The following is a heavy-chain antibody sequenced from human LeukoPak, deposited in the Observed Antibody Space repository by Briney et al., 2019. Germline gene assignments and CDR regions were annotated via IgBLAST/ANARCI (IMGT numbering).Heavy chain of an antibody. D-gene: IGHD2-2*01. V-gene: IGHV3-21*01. J-gene: IGHJ1*01. CDR3: AREEYCSSTSCYLGGSEYFQH. Sequence: GGSLRLSCAASGFTFSSYSMNWVRQAPGKGLEWVSSISSSSSYIYYADSVKGRFTISRDNAKNSLYLQMNSPRAEDTAVYYCAREEYCSSTSCYLGGSEYFQHWGQGILVTVSS. CDR1: GFTFSSYS. CDR2: ISSSSSYI.